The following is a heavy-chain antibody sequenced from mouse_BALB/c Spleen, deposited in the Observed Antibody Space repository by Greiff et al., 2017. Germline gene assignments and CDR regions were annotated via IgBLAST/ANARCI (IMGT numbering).Heavy chain of an antibody. CDR1: GFTFSSYG. D-gene: IGHD3-3*01. CDR2: INSNGGST. V-gene: IGHV5-6-3*01. J-gene: IGHJ3*01. Sequence: EVQGVESGGGLVQPGGSLKLSCAASGFTFSSYGMSWVRQTPDKRLELVATINSNGGSTYYPDSVKGRFTISRDNAKNNLYLQMSSLKSEDTAMYYCARGDAGASYWGQGTLVTVSA. CDR3: ARGDAGASY.